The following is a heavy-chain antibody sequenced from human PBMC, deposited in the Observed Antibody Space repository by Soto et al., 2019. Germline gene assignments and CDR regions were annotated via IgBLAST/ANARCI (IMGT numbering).Heavy chain of an antibody. CDR2: IYSGGST. J-gene: IGHJ6*04. Sequence: EVQLVESGGDLVQPGGSLRLSCAASGITVNNNYMSWVRQAPGKGLEWVSVIYSGGSTGYADSVKGRFTISRDNPKNTVYLQMNFLRAEDTAVYYCGRDVGVWGRGTTVTVSS. V-gene: IGHV3-66*01. CDR1: GITVNNNY. CDR3: GRDVGV.